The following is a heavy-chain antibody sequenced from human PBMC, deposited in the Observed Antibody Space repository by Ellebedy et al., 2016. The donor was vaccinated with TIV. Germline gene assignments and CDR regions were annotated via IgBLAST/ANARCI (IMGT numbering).Heavy chain of an antibody. CDR3: TRHGDYTFDY. CDR2: IKTDGSEK. Sequence: GESLKISCAASGFSYTSHWMGWVRQAPGKGLECVASIKTDGSEKYYVDSVKGRFTISRDNAENSLYLQMNSLRGEDTAVYYCTRHGDYTFDYWGQGTLVTVSS. V-gene: IGHV3-7*01. CDR1: GFSYTSHW. J-gene: IGHJ4*02. D-gene: IGHD4-17*01.